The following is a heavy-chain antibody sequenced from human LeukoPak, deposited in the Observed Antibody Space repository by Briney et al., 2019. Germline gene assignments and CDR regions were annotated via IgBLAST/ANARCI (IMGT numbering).Heavy chain of an antibody. CDR1: GITVSSNY. V-gene: IGHV3-66*02. CDR2: IYSGGSI. J-gene: IGHJ4*02. D-gene: IGHD3-10*01. Sequence: GGSLRLSCAASGITVSSNYMSWVRQAPGKGLEWVSVIYSGGSIYYADSVKGRFTVSRDNSKNTLYLQMNSLRAEDTAVYYCARYFFEFGGETEGYYFDYWGQGTLVTVSS. CDR3: ARYFFEFGGETEGYYFDY.